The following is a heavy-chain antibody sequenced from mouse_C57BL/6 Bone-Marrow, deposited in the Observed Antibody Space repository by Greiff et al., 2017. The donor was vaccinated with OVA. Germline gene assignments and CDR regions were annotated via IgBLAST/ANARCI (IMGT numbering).Heavy chain of an antibody. V-gene: IGHV1-69*01. CDR2: IDPSDSYT. D-gene: IGHD1-1*01. CDR1: GYTFTSYW. CDR3: ARSGTTVSFDY. Sequence: QVQLQQPGAELVMPGASVKLYCKASGYTFTSYWMHWVKQRPGQGLEWIGEIDPSDSYTNYNQKFKGKSTLTVDKSSSTAYMQLSSLTSEDSAVYYCARSGTTVSFDYWGQGTTLTVSS. J-gene: IGHJ2*01.